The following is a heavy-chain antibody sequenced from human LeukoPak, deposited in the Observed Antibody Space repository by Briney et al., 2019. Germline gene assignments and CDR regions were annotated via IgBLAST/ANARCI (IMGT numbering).Heavy chain of an antibody. D-gene: IGHD5-18*01. CDR3: ARRIQLWLPPDI. Sequence: PSEALSLTCAVSGGSISNTNWWSWVRQPPGKGLEWIGEIYHSGSTKYNPPLKSRVTISVDKSKNQFSLKLSSVTAADTAVYYCARRIQLWLPPDIWGQGTMVTVSS. CDR1: GGSISNTNW. J-gene: IGHJ3*02. CDR2: IYHSGST. V-gene: IGHV4-4*02.